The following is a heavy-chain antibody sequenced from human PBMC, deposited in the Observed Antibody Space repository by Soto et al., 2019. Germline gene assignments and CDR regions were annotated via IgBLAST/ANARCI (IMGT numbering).Heavy chain of an antibody. V-gene: IGHV5-51*01. CDR1: GYSFTSYW. CDR2: IYPGDSDT. J-gene: IGHJ6*01. Sequence: PGESLKISCKGSGYSFTSYWIGWVRQMPGKGLEWMGIIYPGDSDTRYSPSFQGQVTISADKSISTAYLQWSSLKASDTAIYYCARTAAAGKYYYGVDVWGQGTTVNASS. D-gene: IGHD6-13*01. CDR3: ARTAAAGKYYYGVDV.